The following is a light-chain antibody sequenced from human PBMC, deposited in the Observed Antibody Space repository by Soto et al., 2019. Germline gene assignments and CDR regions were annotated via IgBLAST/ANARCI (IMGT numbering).Light chain of an antibody. CDR1: RSNIGSNT. CDR2: SNN. J-gene: IGLJ2*01. CDR3: AAWDDSLNGPVV. Sequence: QSVLTQPPSASGTPGQRVTISCSGSRSNIGSNTVNWYQQLPGTAPKLLIYSNNQRPSGVPDRFSGSKSGTSASLAISGLQSEDEADYYCAAWDDSLNGPVVFGGGTKLTVL. V-gene: IGLV1-44*01.